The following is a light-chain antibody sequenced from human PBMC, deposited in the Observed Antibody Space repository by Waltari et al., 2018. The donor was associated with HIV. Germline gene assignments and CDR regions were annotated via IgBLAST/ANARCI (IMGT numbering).Light chain of an antibody. J-gene: IGLJ2*01. CDR3: SSYTTTTTVV. Sequence: QSALTQPASVSGSPGQSITISCIGTNSDVGGYNYVSWYQQHPGKAPKLLIYEVTNRPSGISNRLSGSKSGNTASLTLSGLQAEDEADYYCSSYTTTTTVVFGGGTKVTVL. V-gene: IGLV2-14*01. CDR1: NSDVGGYNY. CDR2: EVT.